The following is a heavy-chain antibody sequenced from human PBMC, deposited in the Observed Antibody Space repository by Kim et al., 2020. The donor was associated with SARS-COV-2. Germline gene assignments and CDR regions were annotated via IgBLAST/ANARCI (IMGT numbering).Heavy chain of an antibody. CDR1: GFTFDDYA. J-gene: IGHJ4*02. CDR3: AKDRSVDTGYFDY. D-gene: IGHD5-18*01. Sequence: GGSLRLSCAASGFTFDDYAMHWVRQAPGKGLEWVSGISWNSGSIGYADSVKGRFTFSRDNAKNSLYLQMNSLRAEDTALYYCAKDRSVDTGYFDYWGQGTLVTVSS. V-gene: IGHV3-9*01. CDR2: ISWNSGSI.